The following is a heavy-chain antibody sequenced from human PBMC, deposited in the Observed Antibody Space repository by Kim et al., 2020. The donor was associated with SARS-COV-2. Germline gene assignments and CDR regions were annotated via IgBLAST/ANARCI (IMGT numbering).Heavy chain of an antibody. Sequence: KYSQKFQGRVTITGDTTASTAYMELSSLRSEDTAVYYCAREGGLRRYFDYWGQGTLVTVSS. J-gene: IGHJ4*02. D-gene: IGHD3-16*01. CDR3: AREGGLRRYFDY. V-gene: IGHV1-3*01.